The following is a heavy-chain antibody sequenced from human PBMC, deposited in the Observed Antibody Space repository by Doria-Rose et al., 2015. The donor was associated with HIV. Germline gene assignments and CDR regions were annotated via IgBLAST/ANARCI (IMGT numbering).Heavy chain of an antibody. J-gene: IGHJ3*02. V-gene: IGHV3-33*01. CDR2: IWYDGSKK. Sequence: VQLAESGGGVVQPGRSLRLSCAASGFTFSTYGMHWVRQAPGKGLEWGAVIWYDGSKKYYADPVKGRFTTSRDNSKNTLYLQMSSLRAEDTAVYYCARGYSSSWTNAFDIWGQGTVVTVSS. CDR3: ARGYSSSWTNAFDI. CDR1: GFTFSTYG. D-gene: IGHD6-13*01.